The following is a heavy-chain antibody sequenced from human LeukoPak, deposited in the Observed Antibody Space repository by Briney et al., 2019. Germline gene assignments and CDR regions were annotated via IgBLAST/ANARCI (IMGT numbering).Heavy chain of an antibody. D-gene: IGHD6-13*01. CDR2: ISWNDDK. CDR1: GFSLSTSGVG. CDR3: ARMQRTAPGRGYYYYTMDV. Sequence: SGPTLANPTQTLTLTCTFSGFSLSTSGVGVVWIRQPPGKALVWLAPISWNDDKRYHTSLKARLTISKDTSENQVVLTMANMDPVDTATYYCARMQRTAPGRGYYYYTMDVWGQGTTVTVSS. V-gene: IGHV2-5*01. J-gene: IGHJ6*02.